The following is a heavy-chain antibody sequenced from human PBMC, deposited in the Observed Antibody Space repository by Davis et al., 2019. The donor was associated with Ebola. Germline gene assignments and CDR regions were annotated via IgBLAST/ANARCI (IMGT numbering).Heavy chain of an antibody. D-gene: IGHD4-23*01. CDR1: GFTFTNAW. V-gene: IGHV3-15*07. Sequence: PGGSLRLSCAASGFTFTNAWMNWVRLAPGKGLEWVGRIKRHTDEGTIDYAAPVKGRFTISRDDSKNTLYLQMNSLKTEDTAVYYCTRVRWSRKTYYFDYWGQGTLVTVSS. CDR3: TRVRWSRKTYYFDY. J-gene: IGHJ4*02. CDR2: IKRHTDEGTI.